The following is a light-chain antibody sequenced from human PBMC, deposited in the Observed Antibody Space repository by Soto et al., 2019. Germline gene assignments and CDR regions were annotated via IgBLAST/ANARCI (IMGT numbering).Light chain of an antibody. CDR2: GAS. J-gene: IGKJ1*01. CDR3: QEYSKWPSRT. V-gene: IGKV3-15*01. CDR1: QSVRIN. Sequence: ATLAVSPGERATLSCRASQSVRINVAWYQQKNGQAPRLLVYGASTRASGIPDRFSGSGSGTEFTLTISSLQSEDFAVYYCQEYSKWPSRTFGPGTKVDIK.